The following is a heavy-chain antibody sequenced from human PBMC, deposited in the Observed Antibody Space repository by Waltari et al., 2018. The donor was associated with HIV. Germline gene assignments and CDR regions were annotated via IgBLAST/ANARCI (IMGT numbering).Heavy chain of an antibody. D-gene: IGHD5-18*01. CDR1: GFTFSTSG. CDR3: AKDRGGYSYIFDF. V-gene: IGHV3-30*18. Sequence: QVQLVESGGGVVQPGRSLRLSCAASGFTFSTSGIHWVRQAPGKGLEWVAVISYDGSNKYYADSVKGRFTISRDNSKNTLYLQMNSLRAEDTAVYYCAKDRGGYSYIFDFWGQGTLVTVSS. CDR2: ISYDGSNK. J-gene: IGHJ4*02.